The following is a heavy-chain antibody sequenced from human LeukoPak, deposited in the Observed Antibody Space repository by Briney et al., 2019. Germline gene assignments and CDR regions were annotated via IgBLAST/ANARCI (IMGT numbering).Heavy chain of an antibody. CDR3: ARERELLRGYYFDY. D-gene: IGHD3-22*01. CDR1: GYTFTNYD. J-gene: IGHJ4*02. V-gene: IGHV1-8*01. Sequence: ASVKVSCKASGYTFTNYDINWVRQAPGQGLEWTGWMNPNSGNTGYAQKFQGRVTMTRDTAISTAYMELSRLRSEDTAVYYCARERELLRGYYFDYWGQGTLVTVSS. CDR2: MNPNSGNT.